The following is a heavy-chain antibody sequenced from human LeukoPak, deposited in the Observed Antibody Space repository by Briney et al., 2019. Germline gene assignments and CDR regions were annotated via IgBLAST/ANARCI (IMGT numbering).Heavy chain of an antibody. J-gene: IGHJ6*02. CDR2: IYYSGST. Sequence: SETLSLTCTVSGGSISSSSYYWGWIRQPPGKGLEWIGSIYYSGSTYYDPSLKSRVTISVDTSKNQFSLKLSSVTAADTAVYYCAIADGMDVWGQGTTVTVSS. V-gene: IGHV4-39*01. CDR3: AIADGMDV. CDR1: GGSISSSSYY.